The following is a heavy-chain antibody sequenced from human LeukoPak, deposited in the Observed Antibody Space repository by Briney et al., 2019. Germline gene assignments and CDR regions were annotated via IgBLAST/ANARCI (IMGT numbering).Heavy chain of an antibody. J-gene: IGHJ3*02. D-gene: IGHD3-3*01. CDR2: ISSSSSTI. V-gene: IGHV3-48*04. Sequence: GGSLRLSCAASGFTFSSYSMNWVRQAPGKGLEWVSYISSSSSTIYYADSVKGRFTISRDNAKNSLYLQMNSLRAEDTAVYYCARDYRITIFGVVTHDAFDIWGQGTMVTVSS. CDR1: GFTFSSYS. CDR3: ARDYRITIFGVVTHDAFDI.